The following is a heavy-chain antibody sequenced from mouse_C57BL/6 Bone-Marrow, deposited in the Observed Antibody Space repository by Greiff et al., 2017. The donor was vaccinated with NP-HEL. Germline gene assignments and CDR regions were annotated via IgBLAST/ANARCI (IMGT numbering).Heavy chain of an antibody. Sequence: VQVVESGAELARPGASVKLSCKASGYTFTSYGISWVKQRTGQGLEWIGEIYPRSGNTYYNEKFKGKATLTAGKSSSTAYMELRSLTSEDSAVYFCARYDYDAWFAYWGQGTLVTVSA. V-gene: IGHV1-81*01. D-gene: IGHD2-4*01. CDR3: ARYDYDAWFAY. CDR1: GYTFTSYG. CDR2: IYPRSGNT. J-gene: IGHJ3*01.